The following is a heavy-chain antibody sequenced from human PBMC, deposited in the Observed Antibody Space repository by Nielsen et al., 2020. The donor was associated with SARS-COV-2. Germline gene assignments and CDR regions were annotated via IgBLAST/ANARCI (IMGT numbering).Heavy chain of an antibody. V-gene: IGHV1-3*01. Sequence: ASVKVSCKASGYTFTSYAMHWVRQAPGQRLEWMGWINAGNGNTKYSQKFQGRVTITRDTSASTAYMELSSLRSEDTAVYYCARDRSGYYSDYFDHWGQGTLVTVSS. D-gene: IGHD3-22*01. CDR1: GYTFTSYA. CDR2: INAGNGNT. J-gene: IGHJ4*02. CDR3: ARDRSGYYSDYFDH.